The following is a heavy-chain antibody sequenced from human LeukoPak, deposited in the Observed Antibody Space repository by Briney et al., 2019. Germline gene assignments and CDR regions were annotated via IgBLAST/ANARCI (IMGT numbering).Heavy chain of an antibody. CDR3: ARDRPNNWFDP. CDR1: GGSVSSGSYY. J-gene: IGHJ5*02. Sequence: SETLSLTCTVSGGSVSSGSYYRSWIRQPPGKGLEWIGYIYYSGSTNYNPSLKSRVTISVDTSKNQFSLKLSSVTAADTAVYYCARDRPNNWFDPWGQGTLVTVSS. CDR2: IYYSGST. V-gene: IGHV4-61*01.